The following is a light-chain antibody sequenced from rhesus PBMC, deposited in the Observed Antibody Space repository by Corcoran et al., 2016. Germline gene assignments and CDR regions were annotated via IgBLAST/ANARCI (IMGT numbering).Light chain of an antibody. J-gene: IGKJ1*01. V-gene: IGKV3-35*01. CDR2: YAS. Sequence: EIGMTQFPATLSLSPGERATLSCRASQSVSNNLAGYQQKPGQAPRLLIYYASNRATVIPDSVSGSGSGTDFPLTISSLESEDVGIYYCQQYYSWWTFCQGTKVEVK. CDR3: QQYYSWWT. CDR1: QSVSNN.